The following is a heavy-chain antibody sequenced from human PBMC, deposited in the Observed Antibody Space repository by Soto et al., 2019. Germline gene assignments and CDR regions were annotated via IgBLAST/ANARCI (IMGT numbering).Heavy chain of an antibody. D-gene: IGHD6-13*01. CDR3: ARYRREAVAGYTLDN. CDR1: GGSISSNY. Sequence: SETLSLTCTVSGGSISSNYWTWIRQPPGKGLEWIGYVYNSGSTSYNPSLKSRVTISEDTSKSQFSLKVNSMTAADTAVYYCARYRREAVAGYTLDNWGQGILVTVSS. CDR2: VYNSGST. V-gene: IGHV4-59*01. J-gene: IGHJ4*02.